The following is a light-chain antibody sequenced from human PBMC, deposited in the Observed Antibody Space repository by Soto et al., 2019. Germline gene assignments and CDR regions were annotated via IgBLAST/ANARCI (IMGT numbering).Light chain of an antibody. Sequence: DIVMTQSPDSLAVSLGERAPINCKSSQSVLYSSNNKNYLAWYQQKPGQPPKLLIYWASTRESGVPDRFSGSGSGTDFTLTSSSRQVEDVAVYCCKQYYSTPYTCGQGNELEIK. CDR3: KQYYSTPYT. CDR1: QSVLYSSNNKNY. CDR2: WAS. J-gene: IGKJ2*01. V-gene: IGKV4-1*01.